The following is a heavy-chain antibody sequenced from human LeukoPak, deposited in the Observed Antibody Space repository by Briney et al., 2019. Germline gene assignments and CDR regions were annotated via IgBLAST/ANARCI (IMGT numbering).Heavy chain of an antibody. CDR2: INPSGGST. D-gene: IGHD6-19*01. V-gene: IGHV1-46*01. Sequence: ASVKVSCKASGYTFTSYYMHWVRPAPGQGREWMGIINPSGGSTSYAQKFQGRVTMTRDTSTSTVYMELSSLRSEDTAVYYCARDPYSSGWLLEISFDYWGQGTPVTVSS. CDR1: GYTFTSYY. J-gene: IGHJ4*02. CDR3: ARDPYSSGWLLEISFDY.